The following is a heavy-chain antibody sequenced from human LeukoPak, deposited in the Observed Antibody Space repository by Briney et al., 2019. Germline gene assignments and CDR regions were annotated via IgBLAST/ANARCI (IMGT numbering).Heavy chain of an antibody. J-gene: IGHJ4*02. V-gene: IGHV3-9*01. CDR1: GFTFSSYA. Sequence: PGGSLRLSCAASGFTFSSYAMSWVRQAPGKGLEWVSGISWNSDSMGYADSVKGRFTISRDNAKNSLYLQINSLRAEDTAFYYCAKGKGGISYFDFWGQGTLVTVSS. CDR3: AKGKGGISYFDF. D-gene: IGHD3-16*01. CDR2: ISWNSDSM.